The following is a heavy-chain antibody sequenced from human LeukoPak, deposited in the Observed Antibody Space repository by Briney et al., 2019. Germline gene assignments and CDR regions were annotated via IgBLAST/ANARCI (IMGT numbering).Heavy chain of an antibody. CDR3: AKDPPSFHH. V-gene: IGHV3-7*01. CDR2: IKEDGSEK. Sequence: GGSLRLSCAVSGFTFSSYWMTWVRQAPGKGLEWVAKIKEDGSEKYYVDSVKGRFTISRDNAKNSLYLQMNSLRAEDTAIYYCAKDPPSFHHWGQGTLVTVSS. CDR1: GFTFSSYW. J-gene: IGHJ1*01.